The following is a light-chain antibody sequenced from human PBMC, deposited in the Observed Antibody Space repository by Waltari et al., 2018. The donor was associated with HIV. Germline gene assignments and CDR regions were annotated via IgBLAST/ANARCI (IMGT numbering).Light chain of an antibody. V-gene: IGLV8-61*01. CDR3: VLYMGSGIWV. Sequence: QTVVTQEPSFSVSPGGTVTLTCGLSSGSVSTSYYTSWYQQTPGQAPRTLIYTTNTRSSGFPDRFSGSILGNKAALTITGAQADDESDYYCVLYMGSGIWVFGGGTKLTVL. CDR1: SGSVSTSYY. J-gene: IGLJ3*02. CDR2: TTN.